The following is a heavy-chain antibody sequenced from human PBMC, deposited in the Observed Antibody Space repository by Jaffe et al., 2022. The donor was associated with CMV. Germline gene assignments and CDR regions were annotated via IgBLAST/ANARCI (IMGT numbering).Heavy chain of an antibody. Sequence: QVQLVESGGGVVQPGRSLRLSCAASGFTFSSYGMHWVRQAPGKGLEWVAVIWYDGSNKYYADSVKGRFTISRDNSKNTLYLQMNSLRAEDTAVYYCARDYAPEIVGATTGFDYWGQGTLVTVSS. CDR3: ARDYAPEIVGATTGFDY. CDR2: IWYDGSNK. CDR1: GFTFSSYG. J-gene: IGHJ4*02. D-gene: IGHD1-26*01. V-gene: IGHV3-33*08.